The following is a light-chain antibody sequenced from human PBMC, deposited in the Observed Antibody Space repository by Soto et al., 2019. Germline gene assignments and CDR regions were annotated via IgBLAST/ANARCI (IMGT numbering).Light chain of an antibody. CDR1: QSVSNN. V-gene: IGKV3-15*01. Sequence: EIVLTQSPGTLSFSPGERATLSCIASQSVSNNYLAWYQQKPGQAPRLLIYGASTRATGIPARFSGSGSGTEFTLTISSLQSEDYAVYYCHQYNNWPPWTFGQGTRLEIK. CDR3: HQYNNWPPWT. J-gene: IGKJ5*01. CDR2: GAS.